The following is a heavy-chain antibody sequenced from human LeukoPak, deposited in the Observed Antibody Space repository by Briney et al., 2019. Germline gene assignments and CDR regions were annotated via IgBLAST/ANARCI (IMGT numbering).Heavy chain of an antibody. CDR2: IYSGGDT. D-gene: IGHD2-2*01. CDR3: ANFGCSSTSCLDY. CDR1: GFTVSSNY. V-gene: IGHV3-53*01. J-gene: IGHJ4*02. Sequence: PGGSLRLSCAASGFTVSSNYMSWVRQAPGKGLEWVSVIYSGGDTYYADSVKGRFTVSRDNSKNTLYLQMNSLRAEDTAVYYCANFGCSSTSCLDYWGQGTLVTVSS.